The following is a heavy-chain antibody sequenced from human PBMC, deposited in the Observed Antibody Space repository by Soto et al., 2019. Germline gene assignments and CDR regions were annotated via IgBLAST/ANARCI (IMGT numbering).Heavy chain of an antibody. J-gene: IGHJ3*02. D-gene: IGHD4-17*01. Sequence: GGSLRLSCAASGFTFSSYAMSWVRQAPGKGLEWVSAISGSGGSTYYADSVKGRFTISRDNSKNTLYLQMNSLRAEDTAVYYCAIVGDYGHYVGAFDTWGQGTMVSGSS. CDR1: GFTFSSYA. CDR2: ISGSGGST. V-gene: IGHV3-23*01. CDR3: AIVGDYGHYVGAFDT.